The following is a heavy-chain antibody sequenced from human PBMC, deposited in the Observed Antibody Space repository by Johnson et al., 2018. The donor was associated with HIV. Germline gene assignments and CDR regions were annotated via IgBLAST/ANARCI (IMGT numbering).Heavy chain of an antibody. CDR2: INWNGGST. J-gene: IGHJ3*02. D-gene: IGHD3-16*01. CDR1: GFTFDDYG. Sequence: VQLVESGGGLIQPGGSLRLSCAASGFTFDDYGMSWVRQAPGKGLEWVSGINWNGGSTGYADSVKGRFTISRDNAKNSLYLQMNSLRAEDTALYYCAKVGAQQWDAFDIWGRGTMVTVSS. CDR3: AKVGAQQWDAFDI. V-gene: IGHV3-20*04.